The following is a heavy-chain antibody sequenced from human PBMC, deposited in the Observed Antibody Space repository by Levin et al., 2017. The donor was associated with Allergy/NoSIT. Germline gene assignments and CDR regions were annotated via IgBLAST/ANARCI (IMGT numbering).Heavy chain of an antibody. V-gene: IGHV5-51*01. CDR2: IYPGDSDT. J-gene: IGHJ1*01. D-gene: IGHD6-19*01. CDR1: GYSFTSYW. CDR3: ARQGGRYSRGWFD. Sequence: ETLSLTCKGSGYSFTSYWIGWVRQMPGKGLEWMGIIYPGDSDTRYFPSFQGQVTISADKSISTAYLQWSSLKASDTAMYDCARQGGRYSRGWFDWGQGTLVTVSS.